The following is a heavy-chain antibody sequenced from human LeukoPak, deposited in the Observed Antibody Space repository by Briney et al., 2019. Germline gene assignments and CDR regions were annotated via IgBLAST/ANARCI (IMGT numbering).Heavy chain of an antibody. V-gene: IGHV1-69*13. CDR3: ARAVLTGYRPLYNWFDP. D-gene: IGHD3-9*01. CDR2: IIPIFGTA. CDR1: GGTFSSYA. J-gene: IGHJ5*02. Sequence: SVKVSCKASGGTFSSYAISWVRQAPGQGLEWMGGIIPIFGTANYAQKFQGRVTITADESTSTAYMELSSLRSEDTAVYYCARAVLTGYRPLYNWFDPWGQGTLVTVSS.